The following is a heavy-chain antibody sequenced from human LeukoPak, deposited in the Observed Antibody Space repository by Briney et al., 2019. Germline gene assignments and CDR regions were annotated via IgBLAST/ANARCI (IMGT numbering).Heavy chain of an antibody. V-gene: IGHV3-53*01. CDR2: IYSGGST. CDR1: GFTFNISA. CDR3: ARVAEGALFDY. Sequence: GGSLRLSCAASGFTFNISAMSWVRQAPGKGLEWVSVIYSGGSTYYADSVKGRFTISRDNSKNTLYPQMNSLRAEDTAVYYCARVAEGALFDYWGQGTLVTVSS. J-gene: IGHJ4*02.